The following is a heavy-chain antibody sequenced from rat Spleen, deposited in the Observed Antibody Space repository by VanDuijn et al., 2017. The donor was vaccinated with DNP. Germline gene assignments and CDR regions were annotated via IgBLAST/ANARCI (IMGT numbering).Heavy chain of an antibody. Sequence: EVQLVESGGGLVQPGRSLKLSCAASGITFSNSGMHWIRQAPTKGLEWVASISTSGEYTHYRDSVKGRFTISRDNAKNSQYLQMDSLRSEDTATYFCARDGGGPFDYWGQGVMVTVSS. D-gene: IGHD1-11*01. V-gene: IGHV5-19*01. CDR1: GITFSNSG. CDR2: ISTSGEYT. J-gene: IGHJ2*01. CDR3: ARDGGGPFDY.